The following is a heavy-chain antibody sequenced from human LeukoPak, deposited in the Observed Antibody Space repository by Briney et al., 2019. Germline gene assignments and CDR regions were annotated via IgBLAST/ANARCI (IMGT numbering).Heavy chain of an antibody. CDR1: GYTFTGYY. Sequence: ASVRVSCKASGYTFTGYYMHWVRQAPGQGLEWMGWINPKSGGTNYAQKFQGRVTMTRDTSISTAYMELSRLRSDDRAVYYCARVGYSSGWLRFYLDYWGQGTLVTVSS. CDR2: INPKSGGT. J-gene: IGHJ4*02. CDR3: ARVGYSSGWLRFYLDY. V-gene: IGHV1-2*02. D-gene: IGHD6-19*01.